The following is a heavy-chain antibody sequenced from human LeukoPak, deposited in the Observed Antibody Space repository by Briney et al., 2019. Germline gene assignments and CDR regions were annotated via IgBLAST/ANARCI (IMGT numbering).Heavy chain of an antibody. CDR3: AKGGVVHAFDI. Sequence: GGSLRLSCAASGFTFSGSAMHWVRQASGKGLEWVGRIRSEPNSYATAYAASVKGRFTISRDDSKNTAYLQMNSLKTEDTAVYYCAKGGVVHAFDIWGQGTMVTVSS. CDR1: GFTFSGSA. J-gene: IGHJ3*02. CDR2: IRSEPNSYAT. D-gene: IGHD2-15*01. V-gene: IGHV3-73*01.